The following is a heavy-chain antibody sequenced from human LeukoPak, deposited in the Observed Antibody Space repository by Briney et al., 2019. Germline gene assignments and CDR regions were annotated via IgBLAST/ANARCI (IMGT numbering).Heavy chain of an antibody. V-gene: IGHV3-48*01. CDR2: ISSSSVTI. Sequence: GGSLRLSCAASGFTFSSYSMSWVRQAPGKGLEWVSYISSSSVTIYYADSVKGRFTVSRDNAKNSLYLQMNSLRAEDTAVYYCARAKRNAFDIWGQGTMVTVSS. CDR1: GFTFSSYS. CDR3: ARAKRNAFDI. J-gene: IGHJ3*02.